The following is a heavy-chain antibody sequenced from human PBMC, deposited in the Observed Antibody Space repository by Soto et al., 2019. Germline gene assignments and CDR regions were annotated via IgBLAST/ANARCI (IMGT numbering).Heavy chain of an antibody. CDR2: INPSGGT. CDR1: GGSFSTDY. V-gene: IGHV4-34*01. D-gene: IGHD6-6*01. J-gene: IGHJ4*02. Sequence: QVQLQQWGAGLFKPSETLSLTCAVYGGSFSTDYWSWIRQPRGKGLEWIGEINPSGGTNSNPSLKSRVTISVATSKNQFSLKLSSVTAADTAVYYCARVLAARASRDFDYWGQGTLVTVSS. CDR3: ARVLAARASRDFDY.